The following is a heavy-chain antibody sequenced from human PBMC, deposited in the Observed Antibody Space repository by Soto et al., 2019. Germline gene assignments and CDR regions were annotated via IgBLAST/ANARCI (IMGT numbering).Heavy chain of an antibody. J-gene: IGHJ6*02. CDR3: AKDSSGYYFDYYYYYGMDV. CDR2: ISYDGSNK. Sequence: PVGSLRLSYAASGFTFSSYGMHWVRQAPGKGLEWVAVISYDGSNKYYADSVKGRFTISRDNSKNTLYLQMNSLRAEDTAVYYCAKDSSGYYFDYYYYYGMDVWGQGTTVTVAS. V-gene: IGHV3-30*18. CDR1: GFTFSSYG. D-gene: IGHD3-22*01.